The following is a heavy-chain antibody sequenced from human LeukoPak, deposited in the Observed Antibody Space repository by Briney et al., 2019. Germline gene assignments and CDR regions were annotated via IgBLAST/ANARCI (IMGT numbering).Heavy chain of an antibody. V-gene: IGHV4-31*03. CDR1: GGSISSGGYY. D-gene: IGHD4-17*01. J-gene: IGHJ5*02. CDR2: IYYSGST. CDR3: ATSPQYGDYFPGWFDP. Sequence: PSETLSLTCTVSGGSISSGGYYWSWIRQHPGKGLEWIGYIYYSGSTNYNPSLKSRVTISVDTSKNQFSLKLSSVTAADTAVYYCATSPQYGDYFPGWFDPWGQGTLVTVSS.